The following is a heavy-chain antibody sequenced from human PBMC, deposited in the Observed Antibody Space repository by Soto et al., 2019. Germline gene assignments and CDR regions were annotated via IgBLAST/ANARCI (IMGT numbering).Heavy chain of an antibody. D-gene: IGHD4-17*01. Sequence: QVHLVQSGAEVKKPGASVTFPCKASGYTFSNYYMHWVRQAPGQGLEWVGIINPSGGGTTYAQNFQGRVTMTRHTSPSTVCMELNSLRSEDTAVYYGARVPKLTDFGDRAYSGMAVWGHGTTVTVSS. V-gene: IGHV1-46*01. CDR1: GYTFSNYY. J-gene: IGHJ6*02. CDR3: ARVPKLTDFGDRAYSGMAV. CDR2: INPSGGGT.